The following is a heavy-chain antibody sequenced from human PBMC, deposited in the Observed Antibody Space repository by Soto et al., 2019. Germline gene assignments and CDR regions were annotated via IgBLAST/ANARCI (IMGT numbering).Heavy chain of an antibody. CDR2: IWYDGSNK. CDR3: ARDSRYCSGGSCYYYYYYMDV. CDR1: GFTFRSYG. J-gene: IGHJ6*03. Sequence: GGSLRLSCAASGFTFRSYGMHWVRQAPGKGLEWVAVIWYDGSNKYYADSVKGRFTITRDNSKNTLYLQMNSLRAEDTAVYYGARDSRYCSGGSCYYYYYYMDVWGKGTTVTVSS. D-gene: IGHD2-15*01. V-gene: IGHV3-33*01.